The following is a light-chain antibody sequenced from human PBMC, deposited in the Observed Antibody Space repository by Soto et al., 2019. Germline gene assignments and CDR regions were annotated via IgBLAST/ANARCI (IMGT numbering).Light chain of an antibody. Sequence: EIVLTQSPATLSLSPGDRATLSCGASQSVRSSYVAWYQQKAGLAPRLLIYDGSSRASGIPDRFSGSGSGTDFTLTIGRLVLEDFAVYYCQQYDNSAPLSFGGGTKVEMK. J-gene: IGKJ4*01. CDR3: QQYDNSAPLS. CDR1: QSVRSSY. CDR2: DGS. V-gene: IGKV3D-20*01.